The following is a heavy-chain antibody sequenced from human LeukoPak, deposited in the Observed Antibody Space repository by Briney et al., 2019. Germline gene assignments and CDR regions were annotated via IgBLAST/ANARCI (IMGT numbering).Heavy chain of an antibody. CDR2: IYPGESDT. CDR3: ARTHSNYMIDY. CDR1: GYSFTSYW. V-gene: IGHV5-51*01. J-gene: IGHJ4*02. Sequence: GESLKISCKGSGYSFTSYWIGWVRQMPGKGLEWMGIIYPGESDTKYSPSFQGQVTISADKSISTAYLQRGSLKASDTAMYYCARTHSNYMIDYWGQGTLVTVSS. D-gene: IGHD4-11*01.